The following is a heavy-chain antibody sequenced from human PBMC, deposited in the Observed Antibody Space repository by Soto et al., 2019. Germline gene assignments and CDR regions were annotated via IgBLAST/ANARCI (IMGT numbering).Heavy chain of an antibody. CDR2: IYYSGST. D-gene: IGHD3-22*01. CDR3: ARGLYYYDSSGPVGSEYYFDY. V-gene: IGHV4-31*03. J-gene: IGHJ4*02. Sequence: QVQLQESGPGLVKPSQTLSLTCTVSGGSISSGGYYGRWIRPHPGKGLEWIGYIYYSGSTYYNSSLKSRVTISVDTSKNQFSLKLSSVTAADTAVYYCARGLYYYDSSGPVGSEYYFDYWGQGTLVTVSS. CDR1: GGSISSGGYY.